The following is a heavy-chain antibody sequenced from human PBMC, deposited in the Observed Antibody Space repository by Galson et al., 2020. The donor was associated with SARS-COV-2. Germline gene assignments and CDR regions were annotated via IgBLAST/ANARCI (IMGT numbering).Heavy chain of an antibody. CDR1: AFTPRSYD. CDR2: IGIAGDT. D-gene: IGHD3-3*01. J-gene: IGHJ6*02. V-gene: IGHV3-13*01. CDR3: ARGAYYDFWSGYYVDDQRGGMDV. Sequence: GGSLRLYCAASAFTPRSYDLPRSRQATGKCPESVSTIGIAGDTFYPDSVMGRFATSRESDKNSFFLHMNTLRAGDTAVYYCARGAYYDFWSGYYVDDQRGGMDVWGQGTTVTVSS.